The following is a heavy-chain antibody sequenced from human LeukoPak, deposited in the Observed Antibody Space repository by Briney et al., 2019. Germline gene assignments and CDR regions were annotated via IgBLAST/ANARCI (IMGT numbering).Heavy chain of an antibody. CDR2: IYPGDSDT. D-gene: IGHD3-3*01. CDR1: GYSFTSYW. CDR3: ASTVGLDDFWSGYPNDAFDI. Sequence: GESLKISCKASGYSFTSYWIGWVRQMPGKGLEWMGIIYPGDSDTRYSPSFQGQVTISADKSISTAYLQWSSLKASDTAMYYCASTVGLDDFWSGYPNDAFDIWGQGTMVTVSS. J-gene: IGHJ3*02. V-gene: IGHV5-51*01.